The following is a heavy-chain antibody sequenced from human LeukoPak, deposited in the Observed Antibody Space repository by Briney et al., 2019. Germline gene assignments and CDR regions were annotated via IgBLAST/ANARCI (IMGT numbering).Heavy chain of an antibody. Sequence: SETLSLTCSVSGGSITSSTYYWGWIRQPPGKGLEWIGSIYNSGRTYYSPPLNSRVTISVDTSKNQFSVKLNSVTAADTGVYYCARDTYGSGSYYNAPLDYWGQGTLVTVSS. CDR2: IYNSGRT. CDR3: ARDTYGSGSYYNAPLDY. J-gene: IGHJ4*02. V-gene: IGHV4-39*07. D-gene: IGHD3-10*01. CDR1: GGSITSSTYY.